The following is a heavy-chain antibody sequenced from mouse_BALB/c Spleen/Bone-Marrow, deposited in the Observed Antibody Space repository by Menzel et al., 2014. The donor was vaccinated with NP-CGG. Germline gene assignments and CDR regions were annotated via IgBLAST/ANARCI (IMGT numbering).Heavy chain of an antibody. CDR2: IYPGDDDT. CDR1: GYAFSIYW. Sequence: QVQLQQSGAELVRPGSSVKISCKASGYAFSIYWMNWVKQRPGQGLEWIGQIYPGDDDTDYNGKFKGKATLTADRSSSTACMQLNSLTSEDSAVYFCARGGISIDYWGQGTTLTVSS. V-gene: IGHV1-80*01. CDR3: ARGGISIDY. J-gene: IGHJ2*01.